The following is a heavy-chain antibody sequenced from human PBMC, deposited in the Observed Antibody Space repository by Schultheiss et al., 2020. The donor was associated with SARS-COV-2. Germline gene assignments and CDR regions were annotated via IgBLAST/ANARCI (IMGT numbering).Heavy chain of an antibody. CDR2: IYSGGST. Sequence: GESLKISCAASGFTFSSYWMHWVRQAPGKGLVWVSVIYSGGSTYYADSVKGRFTISRDNAKNSLYLQMNSLRAEDTAVYYCARDGSSSVYWGQGTLVTVS. CDR3: ARDGSSSVY. D-gene: IGHD6-6*01. CDR1: GFTFSSYW. V-gene: IGHV3-66*01. J-gene: IGHJ4*02.